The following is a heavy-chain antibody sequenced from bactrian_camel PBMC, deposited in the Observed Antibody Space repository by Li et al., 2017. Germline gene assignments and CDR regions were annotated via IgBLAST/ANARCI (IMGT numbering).Heavy chain of an antibody. V-gene: IGHV3S53*01. CDR2: IEPRGNT. Sequence: HVQLVESGGGSVQAGGSLRLSCAASGRNLRVAWFRQAPGKEREGVASIEPRGNTYYDYSVKGRFSISNDHAKNEVYLQLNSLKEDDTAMYHCALNRYGGRPRGPGTQVTV. J-gene: IGHJ4*01. D-gene: IGHD6*01. CDR1: GRNLR. CDR3: ALNRYGGRP.